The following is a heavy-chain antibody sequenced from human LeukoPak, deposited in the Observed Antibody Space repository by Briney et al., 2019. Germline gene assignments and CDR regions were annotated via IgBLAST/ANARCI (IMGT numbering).Heavy chain of an antibody. CDR1: GLILSNYA. CDR2: IRERGGST. Sequence: GGSLRLSCVVSGLILSNYAMTWVRQAPGKGLEWVSYIRERGGSTTYADSVKGRFTISRDTSLNTLYLQMNNLRAEDTAVYFCAKRGVVIRGILVIGYHQEAYHYDFWGQGVLVTVSS. D-gene: IGHD3-10*01. CDR3: AKRGVVIRGILVIGYHQEAYHYDF. J-gene: IGHJ4*02. V-gene: IGHV3-23*01.